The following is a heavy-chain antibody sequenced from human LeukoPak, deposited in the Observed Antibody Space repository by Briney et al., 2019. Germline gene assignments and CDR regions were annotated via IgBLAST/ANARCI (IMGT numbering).Heavy chain of an antibody. J-gene: IGHJ5*02. Sequence: GGSLRLSCAASGFTFSSYGMHWVRQAPGKGLEWVAFIRYDGSNKYYADSVKGRFTISRVNSKNTLYLQMNSLRAEDTAVYYCAKDAKPRFLPQNWFDPWGQGTLVTVSS. V-gene: IGHV3-30*02. CDR3: AKDAKPRFLPQNWFDP. CDR1: GFTFSSYG. D-gene: IGHD3-3*01. CDR2: IRYDGSNK.